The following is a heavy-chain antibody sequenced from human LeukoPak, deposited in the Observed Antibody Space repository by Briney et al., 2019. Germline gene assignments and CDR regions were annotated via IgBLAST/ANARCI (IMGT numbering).Heavy chain of an antibody. CDR1: GGSVSNYY. CDR2: IYYTET. D-gene: IGHD7-27*01. Sequence: PSETLSLTCTVSGGSVSNYYWSWIRQSPGEGLEWIGYIYYTETSYNPSLKSRGTISADTSKNQFSLKLSSVTAAAPAVYYCATRKLGNDYWGQGTLVTVSS. J-gene: IGHJ4*02. V-gene: IGHV4-59*02. CDR3: ATRKLGNDY.